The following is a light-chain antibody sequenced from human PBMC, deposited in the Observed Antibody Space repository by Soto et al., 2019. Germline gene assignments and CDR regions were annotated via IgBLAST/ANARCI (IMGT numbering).Light chain of an antibody. J-gene: IGLJ3*02. CDR1: SSDVGGYNF. Sequence: QSALTQPASVSGSPGQSITISCTGTSSDVGGYNFVSWYQQHPGKAPKLMIYEVNNRPSGVSNRFSGSKSGNTASLTISGLQAEDEADYYCSSYTSTAGVFGGGTKLTVL. CDR3: SSYTSTAGV. V-gene: IGLV2-14*01. CDR2: EVN.